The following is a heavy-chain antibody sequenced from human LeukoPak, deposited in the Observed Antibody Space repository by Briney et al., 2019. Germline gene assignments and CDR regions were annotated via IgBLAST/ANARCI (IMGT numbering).Heavy chain of an antibody. CDR1: GYRFTSYW. D-gene: IGHD4-17*01. Sequence: GESLKISCKGSGYRFTSYWIGWVRQMPGKGLEWMGIIYPGDSDTRYSPSFQGQVTISADKSISTAYLQWSSLKASDTAMYCCASPALEGDYGDLYYFDYWGQGTLVTVSS. CDR2: IYPGDSDT. V-gene: IGHV5-51*03. CDR3: ASPALEGDYGDLYYFDY. J-gene: IGHJ4*02.